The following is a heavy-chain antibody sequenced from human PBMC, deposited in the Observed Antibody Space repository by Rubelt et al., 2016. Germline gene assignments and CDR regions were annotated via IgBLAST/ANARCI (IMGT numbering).Heavy chain of an antibody. CDR2: ISSPTTST. Sequence: EVQLVESGGGLVQPGGSLRLSCAVSGLPFSNSRMSWVRQAPGQGLEWVSYISSPTTSTYYADSVKGRLTISRDNAKNSLYMEMNRLRAEETAGYYCAKATWESWGQGTLVTVSS. CDR1: GLPFSNSR. J-gene: IGHJ4*02. D-gene: IGHD1-26*01. CDR3: AKATWES. V-gene: IGHV3-48*01.